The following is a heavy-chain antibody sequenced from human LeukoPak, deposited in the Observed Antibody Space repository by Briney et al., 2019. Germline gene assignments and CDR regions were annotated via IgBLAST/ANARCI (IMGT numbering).Heavy chain of an antibody. CDR3: ARLRAPDTAMVLDAFDI. D-gene: IGHD5-18*01. Sequence: GGSLRLSCAASGFTFSSYAIHWVRQAPGKGREWVAVISYHGSNKYYADSVKGRFTISRDNSKNTLSMQMNSLRGEDTAVYYCARLRAPDTAMVLDAFDIWGQGTMVTVSS. J-gene: IGHJ3*02. CDR1: GFTFSSYA. V-gene: IGHV3-30-3*01. CDR2: ISYHGSNK.